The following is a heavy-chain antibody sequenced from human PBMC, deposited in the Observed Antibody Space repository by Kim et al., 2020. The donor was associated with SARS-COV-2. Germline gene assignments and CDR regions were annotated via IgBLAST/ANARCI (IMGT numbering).Heavy chain of an antibody. D-gene: IGHD1-26*01. CDR3: TRGGNYFGY. CDR1: GFTFGDYT. CDR2: IRNKGYGGTA. V-gene: IGHV3-49*04. J-gene: IGHJ4*02. Sequence: GGSLRLSCTASGFTFGDYTVGWVRQAPGKGLEWVGFIRNKGYGGTAEYAASVKGTFTISRDDSKSIAYLQMNSLKTEDTAVYYCTRGGNYFGYWGQGTLVTVSS.